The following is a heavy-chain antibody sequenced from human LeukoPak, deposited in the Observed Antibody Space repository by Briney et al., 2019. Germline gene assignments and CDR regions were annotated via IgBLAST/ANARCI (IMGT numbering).Heavy chain of an antibody. CDR2: IYYSGST. V-gene: IGHV4-39*01. Sequence: SETLSLTCTVSGRSISSSSYYWGWLRQRPGKGLESIGSIYYSGSTYYNPSLKRRVTIYVDTSKNQFSLKLSSVTAADTAVYNCARLPLGAADCFENWGQGTLVTVSS. D-gene: IGHD6-13*01. J-gene: IGHJ4*02. CDR1: GRSISSSSYY. CDR3: ARLPLGAADCFEN.